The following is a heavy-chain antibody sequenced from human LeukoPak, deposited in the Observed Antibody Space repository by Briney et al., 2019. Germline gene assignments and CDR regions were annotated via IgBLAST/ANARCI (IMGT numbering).Heavy chain of an antibody. Sequence: PGGSLRLSCAASGFTFSSYGMHWVRQAPGKGLEWVAFTRYDGTNEYYADSVKGRFTISRDNSKNTLYLQMNSLTAEDTAVYYCAKDGTYYYGSGTYYYCDYWGQGTLLTASS. D-gene: IGHD3-10*01. CDR3: AKDGTYYYGSGTYYYCDY. V-gene: IGHV3-30*02. J-gene: IGHJ4*02. CDR2: TRYDGTNE. CDR1: GFTFSSYG.